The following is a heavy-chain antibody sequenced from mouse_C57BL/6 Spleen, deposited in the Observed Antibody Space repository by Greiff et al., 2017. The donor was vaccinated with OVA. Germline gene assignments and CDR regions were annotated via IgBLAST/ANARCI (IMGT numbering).Heavy chain of an antibody. J-gene: IGHJ4*01. CDR2: IYPRSGNT. D-gene: IGHD1-1*01. CDR3: ARYGGAMDY. CDR1: GYTFTSYG. V-gene: IGHV1-81*01. Sequence: QVQLQQSGAELARPGASVKLSCKASGYTFTSYGISWVKQRPGQGLEWIGEIYPRSGNTSYNEKFKGKATLTADKSSSTAYMELRSLTSEDSAVYFCARYGGAMDYWGQGTSVTVSS.